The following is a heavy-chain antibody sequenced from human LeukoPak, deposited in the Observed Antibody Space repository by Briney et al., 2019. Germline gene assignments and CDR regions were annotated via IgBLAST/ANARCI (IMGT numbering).Heavy chain of an antibody. Sequence: SETLSLTCAVYGGSLSGSYWSWIRQPPGKGLEWIREINHSGRTNYNPSLKSRVTISVDTSKNQFSLRLSSVTAADTAMYYCARESRTGYSYGEQFDYWGQGALVTVSS. D-gene: IGHD5-18*01. CDR1: GGSLSGSY. CDR3: ARESRTGYSYGEQFDY. CDR2: INHSGRT. V-gene: IGHV4-34*01. J-gene: IGHJ4*02.